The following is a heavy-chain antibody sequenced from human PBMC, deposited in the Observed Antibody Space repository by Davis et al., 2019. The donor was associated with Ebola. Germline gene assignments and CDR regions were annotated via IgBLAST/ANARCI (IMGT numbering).Heavy chain of an antibody. D-gene: IGHD4-23*01. CDR1: GGSISSYY. Sequence: SETLSLTCTVPGGSISSYYWSWIRQPPGKGLEWIGYIYYSGSTKYNPSLKSRVTISVDTSKNQFSLKLSSVTAADTAVYYCARGTGGNSYYWGQGTLVTVSS. J-gene: IGHJ4*02. CDR3: ARGTGGNSYY. CDR2: IYYSGST. V-gene: IGHV4-59*01.